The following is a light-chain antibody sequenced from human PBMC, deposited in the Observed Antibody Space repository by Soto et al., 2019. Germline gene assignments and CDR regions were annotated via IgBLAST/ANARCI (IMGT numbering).Light chain of an antibody. V-gene: IGKV3-20*01. CDR1: QSVSSSY. CDR3: QQYSST. Sequence: EIVLTQSPGTLSLSPGERATLSCRASQSVSSSYLAWYQQKPGQAPRLLIYGASSRATGIPDRFSGSGSGTVFTLTIPRLGPEDCAVFFCQQYSSTFGPGTKVDIQ. J-gene: IGKJ3*01. CDR2: GAS.